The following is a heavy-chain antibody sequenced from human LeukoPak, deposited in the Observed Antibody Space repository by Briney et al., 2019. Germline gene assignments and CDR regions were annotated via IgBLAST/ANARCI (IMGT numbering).Heavy chain of an antibody. J-gene: IGHJ4*02. CDR3: ASAPVTTIFSFDY. V-gene: IGHV1-46*01. CDR1: GYTFTSYY. D-gene: IGHD3-3*01. Sequence: GASVKASCKASGYTFTSYYMHWVRQAPGQGLEWMGIINPSGGSTSYAQKFQGRVTMTRDTSTSTVYMELSSLRSEDTAVYYCASAPVTTIFSFDYWGQGTLVTVSS. CDR2: INPSGGST.